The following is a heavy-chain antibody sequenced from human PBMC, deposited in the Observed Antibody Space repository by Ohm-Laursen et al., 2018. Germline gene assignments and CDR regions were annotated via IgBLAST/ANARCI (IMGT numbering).Heavy chain of an antibody. CDR3: ARGDSSSSTTEYFQH. D-gene: IGHD6-13*01. CDR1: GGSISSYY. V-gene: IGHV4-4*07. Sequence: SETLSLTCTVSGGSISSYYWRWIRQPAGKGLEWIGRIYTSGSTNYNPSLKSRVTMSVDTSKNQFSLKLSSVTAADTAVYYCARGDSSSSTTEYFQHWGQGTLVTVSS. CDR2: IYTSGST. J-gene: IGHJ1*01.